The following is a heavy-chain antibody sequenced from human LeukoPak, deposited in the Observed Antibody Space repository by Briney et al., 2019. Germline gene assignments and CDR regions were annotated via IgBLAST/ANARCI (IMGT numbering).Heavy chain of an antibody. J-gene: IGHJ4*02. CDR2: ISGSGGST. D-gene: IGHD3/OR15-3a*01. CDR3: ARGRIGPDY. Sequence: GESLKISCAASGFTFSSYAMSWVRQAPGKGLEWVSGISGSGGSTYYADSVKGRFTISRDNSKNTLYLQMNSLRAEDTAVYYCARGRIGPDYWGQGTLLTVSS. V-gene: IGHV3-23*01. CDR1: GFTFSSYA.